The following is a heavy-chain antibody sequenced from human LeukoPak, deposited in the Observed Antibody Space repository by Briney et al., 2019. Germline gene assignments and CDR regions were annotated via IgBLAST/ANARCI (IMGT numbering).Heavy chain of an antibody. CDR1: GFTFSTYT. Sequence: GGSLRLSCAASGFTFSTYTTSWVRQAPGKGLEWVSAIRGSGDNTYYADSVEGRFTISRDNSKNTMYLQVNSLRVEDTAIYYCAKEDSSGWIHYWGQGTLVTVSS. CDR2: IRGSGDNT. D-gene: IGHD6-19*01. V-gene: IGHV3-23*01. J-gene: IGHJ4*02. CDR3: AKEDSSGWIHY.